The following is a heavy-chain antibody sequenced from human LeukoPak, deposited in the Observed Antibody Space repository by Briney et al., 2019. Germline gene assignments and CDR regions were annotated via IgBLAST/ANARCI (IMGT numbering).Heavy chain of an antibody. J-gene: IGHJ3*02. CDR3: TAYQRGACDI. Sequence: GGSLRLSCAASGFTFSNAWMTWVRHAPGKGLEWVGRIKSKTDGGTTDYAAPVKGRFTISRDDSKNTLDLQMNSLKTEDTALYYCTAYQRGACDIWGQGTLVTVSS. D-gene: IGHD2-2*01. CDR2: IKSKTDGGTT. CDR1: GFTFSNAW. V-gene: IGHV3-15*01.